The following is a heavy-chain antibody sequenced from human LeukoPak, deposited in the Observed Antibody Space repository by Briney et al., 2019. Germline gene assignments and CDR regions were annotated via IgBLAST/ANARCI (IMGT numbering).Heavy chain of an antibody. CDR2: IYYSGST. CDR3: ARGGGRGYYYYYGMDV. D-gene: IGHD1-26*01. J-gene: IGHJ6*02. Sequence: SETLSLTCTVSGGSISSSSYYWGWIRQPPGKGLEWIGSIYYSGSTYYNPSLKSRVTISVDTSKNQFSLKLSSMTAADTAVYYCARGGGRGYYYYYGMDVWGQGTTVTVSS. V-gene: IGHV4-39*01. CDR1: GGSISSSSYY.